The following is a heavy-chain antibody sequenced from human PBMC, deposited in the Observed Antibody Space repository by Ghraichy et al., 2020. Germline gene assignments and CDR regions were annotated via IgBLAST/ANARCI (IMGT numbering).Heavy chain of an antibody. CDR2: IYYSGST. J-gene: IGHJ6*03. V-gene: IGHV4-59*01. CDR3: ARVKQLVGRYYYYYMDV. Sequence: SETRSLTCTVSGGSISSYYWSWIRQPPGKGLEWIGYIYYSGSTNYNPSLKSRVTISVDTSKNQFSLKLSSVTAADTAVYYCARVKQLVGRYYYYYMDVWGKGTTVTVSS. D-gene: IGHD6-6*01. CDR1: GGSISSYY.